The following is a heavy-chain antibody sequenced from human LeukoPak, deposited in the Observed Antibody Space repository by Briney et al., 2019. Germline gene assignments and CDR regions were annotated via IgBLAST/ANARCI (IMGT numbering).Heavy chain of an antibody. CDR3: AKSPVPYCSGGSCYGMDV. J-gene: IGHJ6*02. D-gene: IGHD2-15*01. CDR2: ISGSGSST. CDR1: GFTFSSYA. Sequence: GGSLRLSCAASGFTFSSYAMSWVRQAPGKGLEWVSLISGSGSSTYYADSVKGRFTISRDNSKNTLYLQMNSLRVEDTAGYYCAKSPVPYCSGGSCYGMDVWGQGTTVTVSS. V-gene: IGHV3-23*01.